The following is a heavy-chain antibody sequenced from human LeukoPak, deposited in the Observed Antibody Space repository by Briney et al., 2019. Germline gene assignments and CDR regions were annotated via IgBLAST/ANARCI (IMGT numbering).Heavy chain of an antibody. CDR3: ARLMSGYYSRRGRNYYYYYMDV. J-gene: IGHJ6*03. CDR1: GGSIRSSDYY. Sequence: SETLSLTCTVSGGSIRSSDYYWGWIRQPPGKGLEWIERVYYSGSTYYNPSLKSRVTISLDTSKRHYSLKLGSVTAADTAVYYCARLMSGYYSRRGRNYYYYYMDVWGKGTTVTTSS. V-gene: IGHV4-39*07. CDR2: VYYSGST. D-gene: IGHD3-22*01.